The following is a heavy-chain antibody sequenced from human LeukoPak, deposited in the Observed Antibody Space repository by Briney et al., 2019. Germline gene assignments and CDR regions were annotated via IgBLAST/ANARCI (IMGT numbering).Heavy chain of an antibody. CDR1: GFTFSRYG. CDR2: ISYDGSNK. D-gene: IGHD3-3*01. J-gene: IGHJ4*02. V-gene: IGHV3-30*18. Sequence: GGSLRLSCAASGFTFSRYGMHWVRQASGKGLEWVALISYDGSNKYYADSVKGRFTISRDNSKNTLYLQMNSLRAEDTAVYYCAKDLNYDFWSGLGNWGQGTLVTVSS. CDR3: AKDLNYDFWSGLGN.